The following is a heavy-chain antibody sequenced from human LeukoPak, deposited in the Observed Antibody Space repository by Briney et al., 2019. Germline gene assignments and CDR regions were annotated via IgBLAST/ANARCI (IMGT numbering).Heavy chain of an antibody. D-gene: IGHD5-18*01. V-gene: IGHV3-21*01. CDR1: GFTFSSYS. CDR2: ISSSSSYI. J-gene: IGHJ4*02. Sequence: PGGSLRLSCAASGFTFSSYSMNWVRQAPGKGLEWVSSISSSSSYIYYADSVKGRFTISRDNAKNSLYLQMNSLRAEDTAVYYCATLGLVDTAMAFDYWGQGTLVTASS. CDR3: ATLGLVDTAMAFDY.